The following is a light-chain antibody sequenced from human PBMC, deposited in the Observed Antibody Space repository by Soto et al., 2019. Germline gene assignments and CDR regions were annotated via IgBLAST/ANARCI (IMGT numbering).Light chain of an antibody. J-gene: IGLJ3*02. V-gene: IGLV2-8*01. CDR2: EVT. CDR1: RSDVGTYTY. CDR3: RPSAGSNNLV. Sequence: QSALTQPPSASGSPGQSVTISCTGSRSDVGTYTYVSWYQQQPGKAPKLMIYEVTKQPSGVPDRFSGSKSGNTASLTVAWPVAEDEAYYYCRPSAGSNNLVFGGGTKLTV.